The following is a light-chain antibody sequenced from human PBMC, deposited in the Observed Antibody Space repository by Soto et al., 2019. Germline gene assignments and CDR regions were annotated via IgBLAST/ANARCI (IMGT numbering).Light chain of an antibody. CDR3: QQSYSTPFT. CDR1: QSISNY. CDR2: AAS. Sequence: DIQMPQSPSSLSASVGDRVTITCRASQSISNYLNWYQQKPGKAPQLLIYAASTLQSGVPSRFSGGGSGTDFTLTISSLQPEDFATYYCQQSYSTPFTFGPGTKVHIK. J-gene: IGKJ3*01. V-gene: IGKV1-39*01.